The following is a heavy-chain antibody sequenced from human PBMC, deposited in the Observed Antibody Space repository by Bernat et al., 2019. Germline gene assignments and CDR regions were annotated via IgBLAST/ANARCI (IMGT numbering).Heavy chain of an antibody. CDR3: ARAPYYYDTSGYYY. Sequence: QVQLVESGGGVVQPGRSLRLSCAASGFTFSSYAMHWVRQAPGKGLEWVAVISYDGSNKYCADSVKGRFTISRDNSKNTLYLQMNSLRAEDTAVYYCARAPYYYDTSGYYYWGQGTLVTVSS. CDR2: ISYDGSNK. V-gene: IGHV3-30-3*01. D-gene: IGHD3-22*01. CDR1: GFTFSSYA. J-gene: IGHJ4*02.